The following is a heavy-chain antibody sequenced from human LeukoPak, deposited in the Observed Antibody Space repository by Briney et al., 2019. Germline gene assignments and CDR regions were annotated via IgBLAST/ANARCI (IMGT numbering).Heavy chain of an antibody. Sequence: PGGSLRLSCAASGFTFSSYAMSWVRQAPGKGLEWVSAISGSGGSTYYADSVKGRFTISRDNSKNTLYLQMNSLRAEDTAVYYCAKGYCSSTSCYFHYYGMDVWGQGTTVTVSS. CDR1: GFTFSSYA. V-gene: IGHV3-23*01. J-gene: IGHJ6*02. CDR2: ISGSGGST. D-gene: IGHD2-2*01. CDR3: AKGYCSSTSCYFHYYGMDV.